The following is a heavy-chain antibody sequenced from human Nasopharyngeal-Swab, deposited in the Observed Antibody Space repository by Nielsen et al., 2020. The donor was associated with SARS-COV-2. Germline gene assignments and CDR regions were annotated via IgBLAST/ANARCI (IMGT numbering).Heavy chain of an antibody. CDR3: ARGSGYYDSSGYSDY. V-gene: IGHV4-59*13. CDR2: IYYSGST. D-gene: IGHD3-22*01. CDR1: GGSISSYY. Sequence: SETLSLTCTVSGGSISSYYWSWIRPPPGKGLEWIGYIYYSGSTNYNPSLKRRVTISVDTSKNQFSLKLSSVTAADTAVYYCARGSGYYDSSGYSDYWGQGTLVTVSS. J-gene: IGHJ4*02.